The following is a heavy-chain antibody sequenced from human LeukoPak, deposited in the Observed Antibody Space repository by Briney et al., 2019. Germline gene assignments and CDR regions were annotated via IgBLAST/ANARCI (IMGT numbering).Heavy chain of an antibody. V-gene: IGHV4-38-2*01. CDR3: AREGRQVTQLYGSYIFDY. CDR1: GYSISSSYY. D-gene: IGHD4-11*01. CDR2: IYHSGST. J-gene: IGHJ4*02. Sequence: SETLSLTCAVSGYSISSSYYWGWIRQPPGKGLEWIGSIYHSGSTYYNPSLKSRVTISVDTSKNQFSLKLSSVTAADTAVYYCAREGRQVTQLYGSYIFDYWGQGTLSPSP.